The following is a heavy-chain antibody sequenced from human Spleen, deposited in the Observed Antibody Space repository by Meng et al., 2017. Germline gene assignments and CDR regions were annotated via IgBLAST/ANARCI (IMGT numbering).Heavy chain of an antibody. D-gene: IGHD5-18*01. CDR3: ARDFPDTAISFRHYGMDV. CDR1: GYTFTGYY. Sequence: ASVKVSCKASGYTFTGYYMHWVRQAPGQGLEWMGRINPNSGGTNYAQKFQGRVTMTRDTSISTAYMELSRLRSDDTAVYYCARDFPDTAISFRHYGMDVWGQGTTVTVSS. CDR2: INPNSGGT. V-gene: IGHV1-2*06. J-gene: IGHJ6*02.